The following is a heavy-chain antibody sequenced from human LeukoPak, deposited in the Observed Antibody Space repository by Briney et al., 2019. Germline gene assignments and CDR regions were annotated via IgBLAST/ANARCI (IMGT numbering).Heavy chain of an antibody. Sequence: SETLSLTCTVSGGSIRSSSYYWGWIRQPPGKGLEWIGTIYYNGTTHYNPSLKSRVTISVDTSKNQFSLKLSSVTAADTAAYYCARENIVGVGRPWFDPWGQGTLVSVSS. J-gene: IGHJ5*02. V-gene: IGHV4-39*02. CDR1: GGSIRSSSYY. D-gene: IGHD1-26*01. CDR3: ARENIVGVGRPWFDP. CDR2: IYYNGTT.